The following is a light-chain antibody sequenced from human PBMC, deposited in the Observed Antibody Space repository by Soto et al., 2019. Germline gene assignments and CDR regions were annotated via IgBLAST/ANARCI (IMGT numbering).Light chain of an antibody. Sequence: SYELTQPPSVSVAPGETARITCGGNNIGRKSVHWYHQKPGQAPVLVIYYDSDRPSGIPERFSGSNSGNTATLTITRVEAXXXXXXXXXVWDSNSDHSVFGGGTKLTVL. CDR1: NIGRKS. CDR3: XVWDSNSDHSV. CDR2: YDS. V-gene: IGLV3-21*01. J-gene: IGLJ2*01.